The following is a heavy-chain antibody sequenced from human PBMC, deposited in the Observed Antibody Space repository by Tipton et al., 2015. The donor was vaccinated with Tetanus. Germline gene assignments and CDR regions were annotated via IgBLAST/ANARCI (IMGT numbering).Heavy chain of an antibody. D-gene: IGHD4-11*01. CDR2: INPSGGST. J-gene: IGHJ6*02. Sequence: QLVQSGAEVKKPGASVNISCKASGYTFTSYYMHWVRQAPGQGLEWMGIINPSGGSTSYAQKFQGRVTMTRDTSTSTVYMELSSLRSEDTAVYYCARGPTVTTAHYYYGMDVWGQGTTVTVSS. V-gene: IGHV1-46*01. CDR3: ARGPTVTTAHYYYGMDV. CDR1: GYTFTSYY.